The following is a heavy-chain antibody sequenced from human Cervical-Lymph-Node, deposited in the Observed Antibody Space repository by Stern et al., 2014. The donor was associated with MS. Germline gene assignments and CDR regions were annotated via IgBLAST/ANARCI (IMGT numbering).Heavy chain of an antibody. Sequence: QVQLVQSGAEVRKPGSSVKVTCKTSGGYFSSFAITWGRQAPGQGLEWMGGLIPVFGTPNYAQKFQDRVTITADASTRTAYMDLSSLRSEDTAVYYCARGTVTNCFDSWGQGTLVTVSS. CDR2: LIPVFGTP. CDR3: ARGTVTNCFDS. J-gene: IGHJ5*01. V-gene: IGHV1-69*01. CDR1: GGYFSSFA. D-gene: IGHD4-17*01.